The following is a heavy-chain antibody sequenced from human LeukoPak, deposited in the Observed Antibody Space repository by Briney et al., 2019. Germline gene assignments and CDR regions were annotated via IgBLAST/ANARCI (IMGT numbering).Heavy chain of an antibody. D-gene: IGHD4/OR15-4a*01. CDR3: ARGKLTFDP. CDR2: IYPGDPET. J-gene: IGHJ5*02. V-gene: IGHV5-51*01. Sequence: GESLKISCTASGYSFSTYWIGWVRQMPGKGLEWMGIIYPGDPETIYSPSFQGQVTISADKSTSTAYLRWSSLKASDTAIYYCARGKLTFDPWGQGTLVTVSS. CDR1: GYSFSTYW.